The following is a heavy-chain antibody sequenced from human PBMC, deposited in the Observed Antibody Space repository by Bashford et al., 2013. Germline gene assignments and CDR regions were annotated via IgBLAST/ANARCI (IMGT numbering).Heavy chain of an antibody. V-gene: IGHV4-39*01. D-gene: IGHD6-13*01. Sequence: SETLSLTCTVSGGSISSGGYYWSWIRQHPGKGLEWIGYIYYSGSTYYNPSLKSRVTISVDTSKNQFSLKLSSVTAADTAVYYCARLGSSSWYYFDYWGQGTLVTVSS. CDR2: IYYSGST. CDR1: GGSISSGGYY. J-gene: IGHJ4*02. CDR3: ARLGSSSWYYFDY.